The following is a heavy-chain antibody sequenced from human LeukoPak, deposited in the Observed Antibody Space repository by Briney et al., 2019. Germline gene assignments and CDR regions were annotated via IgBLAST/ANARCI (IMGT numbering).Heavy chain of an antibody. Sequence: SETLSLTCAVSGYSISSGYYWGWIRQPPGKGLEWIGSIYHSGSTYYNPSLKSRVTISVDTSKNQFSLKLSSVTAADTAVYYCAREGLDSPRVDAFDIWGPGTMVTVSS. V-gene: IGHV4-38-2*02. D-gene: IGHD2-2*03. CDR1: GYSISSGYY. J-gene: IGHJ3*02. CDR2: IYHSGST. CDR3: AREGLDSPRVDAFDI.